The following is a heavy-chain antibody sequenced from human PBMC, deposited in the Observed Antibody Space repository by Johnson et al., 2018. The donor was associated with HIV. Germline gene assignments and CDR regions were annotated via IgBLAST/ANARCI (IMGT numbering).Heavy chain of an antibody. J-gene: IGHJ3*02. Sequence: QVQLVESGGGLVKPGGSLRLSCAASGFTFSDYYMTWIRQAPGKGLEWVAVISYDGSNKYYADSVKGRFTISRDNSRNTLYLQMNSLRAEDTAVYYCARDPIRGYGDYEDGAFDIWGQGTMVTVSS. V-gene: IGHV3-30*03. CDR1: GFTFSDYY. CDR3: ARDPIRGYGDYEDGAFDI. D-gene: IGHD4-17*01. CDR2: ISYDGSNK.